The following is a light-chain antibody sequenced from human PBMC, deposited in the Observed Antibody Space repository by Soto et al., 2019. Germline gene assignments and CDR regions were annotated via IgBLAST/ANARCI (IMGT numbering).Light chain of an antibody. Sequence: QSVLTQPPSVSGAPGQRLTISCTGSNSNIGANYGVHWYQHLPGTAPKLLIYGNNNRPSGVPDRFSGSKSGTSASLAITGLQAEDEGDYYCQSYDSSLSGHVVFGGGTKPTVL. CDR1: NSNIGANYG. J-gene: IGLJ2*01. CDR2: GNN. V-gene: IGLV1-40*01. CDR3: QSYDSSLSGHVV.